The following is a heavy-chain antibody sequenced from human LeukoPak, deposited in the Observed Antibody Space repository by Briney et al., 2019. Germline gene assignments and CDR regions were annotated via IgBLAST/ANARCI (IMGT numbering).Heavy chain of an antibody. CDR2: ISTYNGNT. V-gene: IGHV1-18*04. CDR3: ARAPNDYGDALFDY. Sequence: GASVKVSCKASGYTFNSYGISWVRQAPGQGLEWMGWISTYNGNTNYAQKLQDRVTISTDTSTSTVYMELRSLRSDDTAVYYCARAPNDYGDALFDYWGQGTLVTASS. D-gene: IGHD4-17*01. J-gene: IGHJ4*02. CDR1: GYTFNSYG.